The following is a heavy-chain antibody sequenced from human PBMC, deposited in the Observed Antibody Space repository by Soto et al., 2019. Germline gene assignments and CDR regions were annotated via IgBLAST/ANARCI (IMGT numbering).Heavy chain of an antibody. CDR3: IYDSRPTGDAFDI. CDR2: MNPNSGNT. V-gene: IGHV1-8*01. J-gene: IGHJ3*02. D-gene: IGHD3-22*01. CDR1: GYTFTSYD. Sequence: ASVKVSCKASGYTFTSYDINWVRQATGQGLEWMGWMNPNSGNTGYAQKFQGRVTMTRNTSISTAYMELSSLRSEDTAVYYCIYDSRPTGDAFDIWGQGTMVTVS.